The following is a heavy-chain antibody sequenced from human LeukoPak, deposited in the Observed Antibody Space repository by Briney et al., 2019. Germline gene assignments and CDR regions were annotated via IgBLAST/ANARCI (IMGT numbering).Heavy chain of an antibody. D-gene: IGHD2-8*01. V-gene: IGHV1-2*02. CDR3: AIMGDTFDI. CDR1: GCTFTGYY. CDR2: INPDSGDT. J-gene: IGHJ3*02. Sequence: ASVKVSCKASGCTFTGYYMHWVRQAPGQGLEWMGSINPDSGDTNYALNLQGRVTMTRDTSINTAYLDLSRLRSDDTAVYYCAIMGDTFDIWGQGTKVTVSS.